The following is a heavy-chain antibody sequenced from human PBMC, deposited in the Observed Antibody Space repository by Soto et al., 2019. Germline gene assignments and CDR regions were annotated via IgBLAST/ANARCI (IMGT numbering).Heavy chain of an antibody. CDR2: ISYDGSNK. V-gene: IGHV3-30*18. J-gene: IGHJ4*02. CDR3: AKDPDFGAVTLALDY. CDR1: GFTFSSYG. D-gene: IGHD3-3*01. Sequence: QVQLVESGGGVVQPGRSLRLSCAASGFTFSSYGMHWVRQAPGKGLEWVAVISYDGSNKYFADSVKGRFTISRDNSKNTLYLQMNSLRAEDTAMYYCAKDPDFGAVTLALDYWGQGTLVTVSS.